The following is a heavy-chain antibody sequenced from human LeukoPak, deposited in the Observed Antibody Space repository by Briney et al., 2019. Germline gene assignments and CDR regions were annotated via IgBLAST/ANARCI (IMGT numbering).Heavy chain of an antibody. CDR3: ASRNGGRYFDY. J-gene: IGHJ4*02. CDR2: ISTGGTT. Sequence: PGGSLRLSCAASGFSFSSYAMSWVRQSPGKGLEWVSTISTGGTTFYPDSVKGWFTISRDNSRNTLFLQMNSLRAEDTAVYYCASRNGGRYFDYWGQGTLVTVSS. V-gene: IGHV3-23*01. CDR1: GFSFSSYA. D-gene: IGHD3-16*01.